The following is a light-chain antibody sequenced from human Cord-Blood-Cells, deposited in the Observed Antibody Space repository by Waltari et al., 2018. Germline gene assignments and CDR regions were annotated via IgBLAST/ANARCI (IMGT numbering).Light chain of an antibody. CDR2: DVG. V-gene: IGLV2-14*01. J-gene: IGLJ1*01. Sequence: QSALTQPASVSGSPGQSITISCTGTSSDVGGSNYVSWYQQHPGKAPKLMIYDVGNRPSGVSNRFSDSKSGNTASLTISGLQAEDEADYYCSSYTSSSTYVFGTGTKVTVL. CDR1: SSDVGGSNY. CDR3: SSYTSSSTYV.